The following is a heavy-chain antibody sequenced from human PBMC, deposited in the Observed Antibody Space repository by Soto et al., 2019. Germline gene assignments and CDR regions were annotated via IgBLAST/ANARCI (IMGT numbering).Heavy chain of an antibody. CDR2: IYYSGST. CDR3: ERHARYPDYYMDV. Sequence: PSDTLSLTCHVSGSSMSDYYWSWIRQSPGKGLEWFGYIYYSGSTYYNPSLKSRVTISVDTSKNQFSLKLNSVTVADTAVFYCERHARYPDYYMDVWGKGTTVTVSS. CDR1: GSSMSDYY. J-gene: IGHJ6*03. V-gene: IGHV4-59*04. D-gene: IGHD3-9*01.